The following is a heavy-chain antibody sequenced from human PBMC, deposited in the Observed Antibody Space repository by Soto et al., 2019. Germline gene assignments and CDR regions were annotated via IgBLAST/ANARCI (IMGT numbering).Heavy chain of an antibody. CDR3: ARHATGLDV. Sequence: QVQLQESGPGLVKPSETLSLTCTVSGGSITSYYWSWIRQPPGKGLEWIGYIHYTWNTHYNRSLKMRVTISLDTSNNQFSLKLTSVAAADSAVYYCARHATGLDVWGKGTTVTVSS. J-gene: IGHJ6*04. CDR2: IHYTWNT. V-gene: IGHV4-59*08. CDR1: GGSITSYY. D-gene: IGHD3-9*01.